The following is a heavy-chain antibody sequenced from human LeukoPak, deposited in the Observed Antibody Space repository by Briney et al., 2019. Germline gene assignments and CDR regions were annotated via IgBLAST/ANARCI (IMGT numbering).Heavy chain of an antibody. CDR2: FDPEDGET. J-gene: IGHJ4*02. CDR1: GYTLTELS. D-gene: IGHD6-13*01. Sequence: PSVKVSCKVSGYTLTELSMHWVRQAAGQGLEWMGGFDPEDGETIYAQKFQGRVTMTEDTSTDTAYMELSSLRSEDTAVYYCATEFIPAAAGTMGYFDYWGQGTLVTVSS. V-gene: IGHV1-24*01. CDR3: ATEFIPAAAGTMGYFDY.